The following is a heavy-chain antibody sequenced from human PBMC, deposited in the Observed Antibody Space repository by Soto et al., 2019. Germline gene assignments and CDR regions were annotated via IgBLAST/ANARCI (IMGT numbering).Heavy chain of an antibody. J-gene: IGHJ5*02. CDR3: ARGTGYSSLSFDP. D-gene: IGHD6-19*01. Sequence: QVQLVQSGAEVKKPGASVKVSCKASGYTFTGYYMHWVRQAPGQGLEWMGWINPNSGGTSYAQKFQGRVTMTRDTSISTAYMELSRLRSDDTAVYYCARGTGYSSLSFDPWGQGTLVTVSS. CDR1: GYTFTGYY. CDR2: INPNSGGT. V-gene: IGHV1-2*02.